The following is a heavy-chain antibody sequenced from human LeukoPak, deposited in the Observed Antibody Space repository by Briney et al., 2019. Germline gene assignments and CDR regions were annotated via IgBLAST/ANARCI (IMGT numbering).Heavy chain of an antibody. CDR1: GYTFTGFF. CDR2: INPNIGDA. J-gene: IGHJ5*01. V-gene: IGHV1-2*02. D-gene: IGHD2-21*02. CDR3: ARMDLDGGDSIGFDS. Sequence: ASVRVSCKASGYTFTGFFMHWVRQAPGQGLEWMGWINPNIGDAYYAQKFQGRVTMTRDRSINTAYMELSRLTSDDTAVYYCARMDLDGGDSIGFDSWGQGTLVTVSS.